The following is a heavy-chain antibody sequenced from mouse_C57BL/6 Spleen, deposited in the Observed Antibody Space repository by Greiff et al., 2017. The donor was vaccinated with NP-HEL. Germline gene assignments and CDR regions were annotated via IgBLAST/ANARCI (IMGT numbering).Heavy chain of an antibody. D-gene: IGHD1-1*01. CDR1: GFTFTSYW. Sequence: QVQLQQPGAELVKPGASVSMSCKASGFTFTSYWVTWVHQRPGQGLEWLGDIYPGSGSTYYNDKFKSRATQTVDTAPSTAYMQLSRLASEDSAVYYCAKFGYYGSSLGYWGQGTTLTVSS. V-gene: IGHV1-55*01. CDR2: IYPGSGST. J-gene: IGHJ2*01. CDR3: AKFGYYGSSLGY.